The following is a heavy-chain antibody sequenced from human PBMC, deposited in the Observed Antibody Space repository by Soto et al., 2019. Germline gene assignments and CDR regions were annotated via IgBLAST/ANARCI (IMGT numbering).Heavy chain of an antibody. V-gene: IGHV3-30*02. CDR3: AKLWRGSGWYNGW. J-gene: IGHJ4*02. D-gene: IGHD6-19*01. CDR1: GFTFRNYG. CDR2: IWYDGSQK. Sequence: QVPLVESGGGVVQTGGSLRLSCVASGFTFRNYGMHWVRQAPGQGLEWVAVIWYDGSQKYEAESVKGRFTLSRDNSKTMLYLVMDNLRRVEAAVYYCAKLWRGSGWYNGWWGQGTLVLVSS.